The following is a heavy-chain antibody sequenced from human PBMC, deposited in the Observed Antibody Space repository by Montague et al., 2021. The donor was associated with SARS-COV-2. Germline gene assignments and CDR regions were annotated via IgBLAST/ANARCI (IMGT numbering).Heavy chain of an antibody. V-gene: IGHV4-59*01. D-gene: IGHD2-15*01. J-gene: IGHJ6*02. Sequence: SETLSLTCTVSGDSISTSYWAWTRQPPGKGLEWIGYVYYSGRSSYNSSLKRRVTISVETSKNQVSLNLRSVTAADTAVYFCVRADRRDPDTPILYYYKGMDLWGQGTTVTVSS. CDR1: GDSISTSY. CDR3: VRADRRDPDTPILYYYKGMDL. CDR2: VYYSGRS.